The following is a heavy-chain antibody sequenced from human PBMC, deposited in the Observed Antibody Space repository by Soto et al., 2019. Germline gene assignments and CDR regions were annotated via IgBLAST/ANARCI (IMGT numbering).Heavy chain of an antibody. D-gene: IGHD2-21*01. CDR1: GYTFTSYA. V-gene: IGHV1-3*01. Sequence: GASVKVSCKASGYTFTSYAMHWVRQAPGQRLEWMGWINAGNGNTKYSQKFQGRVTITRDTSASTAYMELSSLRSEDTAVYYCEWSIEVLAPQDYWARGTPVTVSS. CDR3: EWSIEVLAPQDY. CDR2: INAGNGNT. J-gene: IGHJ4*02.